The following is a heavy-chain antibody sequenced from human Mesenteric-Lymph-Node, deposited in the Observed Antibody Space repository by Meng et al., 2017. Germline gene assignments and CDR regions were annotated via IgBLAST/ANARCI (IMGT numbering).Heavy chain of an antibody. Sequence: GGSLRLSCAASGFTVSSNYMSWVRQAPGKGLEWVSVIYSGGSTYYADSVKGRFTISRDNAKNSLYLQMNSLRAEDTAVYYCARYRGDYVRGGYYYYGMDVWGQGTAVTVSS. J-gene: IGHJ6*02. V-gene: IGHV3-53*01. CDR2: IYSGGST. CDR3: ARYRGDYVRGGYYYYGMDV. D-gene: IGHD3-10*02. CDR1: GFTVSSNY.